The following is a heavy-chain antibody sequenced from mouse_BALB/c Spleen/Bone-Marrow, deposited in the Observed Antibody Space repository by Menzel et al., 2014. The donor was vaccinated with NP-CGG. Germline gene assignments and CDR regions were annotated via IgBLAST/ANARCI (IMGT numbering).Heavy chain of an antibody. CDR2: IDPANGNT. Sequence: EVQLQQSRAELVKPGASVKLSCTASGFNIKDTYMHWVKQRPEQGLEWIGRIDPANGNTKYDPKFQGKATITADTSSNTAYLQLSSLTSEDTAVYYCARSRDYGSSYYAMDYWGQGTSVTVSS. J-gene: IGHJ4*01. V-gene: IGHV14-3*02. CDR3: ARSRDYGSSYYAMDY. D-gene: IGHD1-1*01. CDR1: GFNIKDTY.